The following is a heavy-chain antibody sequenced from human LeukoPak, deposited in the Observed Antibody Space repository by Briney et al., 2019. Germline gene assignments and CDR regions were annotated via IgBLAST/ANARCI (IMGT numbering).Heavy chain of an antibody. V-gene: IGHV3-23*01. CDR2: ISGSGGSI. CDR3: AQEFLPRRYYASASYYPKTPPF. J-gene: IGHJ4*02. Sequence: GGSLRLSCAASGFTFSSYAMSWVRQAPGKGLEWVSAISGSGGSIYYADSVKGRFTISRDNSKNSLYLQMNSLRAKDTAVYYCAQEFLPRRYYASASYYPKTPPFWGQGTLVTVYS. D-gene: IGHD3-10*01. CDR1: GFTFSSYA.